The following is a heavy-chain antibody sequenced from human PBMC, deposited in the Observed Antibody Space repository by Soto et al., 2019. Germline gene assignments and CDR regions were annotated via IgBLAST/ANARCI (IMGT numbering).Heavy chain of an antibody. CDR1: GGSISTSDYY. J-gene: IGHJ4*02. Sequence: SETLSLTCNVSGGSISTSDYYWSWIRQPPGKGLEWIGYIYYRGSTYYNPSLESRVAISIDTSKNQFSLNLTSVTAADTAVYYCVSDYDSGGYIGYWGQGTLVTVSS. V-gene: IGHV4-30-4*01. CDR3: VSDYDSGGYIGY. CDR2: IYYRGST. D-gene: IGHD3-22*01.